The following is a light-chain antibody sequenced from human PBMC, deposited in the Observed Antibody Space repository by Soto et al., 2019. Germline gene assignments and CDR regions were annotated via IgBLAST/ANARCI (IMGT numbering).Light chain of an antibody. CDR3: QSYDSSLSAVV. Sequence: QSVLTHPPSVSGAPGQRVTISCTGSSSNIGADYDVHWYQQLPGTAPKLLIYGNSNRPSGVPDRFSGSKSGTSASLAITGLQAEDEADYYCQSYDSSLSAVVFGGGTKVTVL. CDR1: SSNIGADYD. J-gene: IGLJ3*02. V-gene: IGLV1-40*01. CDR2: GNS.